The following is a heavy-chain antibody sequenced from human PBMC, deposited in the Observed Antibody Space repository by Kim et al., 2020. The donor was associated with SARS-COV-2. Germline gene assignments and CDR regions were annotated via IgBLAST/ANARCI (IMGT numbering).Heavy chain of an antibody. V-gene: IGHV6-1*01. D-gene: IGHD6-19*01. Sequence: WYNDYAVSVKSRITINPDTSKNQFSLQLNSVTPEDTAVYYCARGSGWYSYWGQGTLVTVSS. CDR3: ARGSGWYSY. J-gene: IGHJ4*02. CDR2: WYN.